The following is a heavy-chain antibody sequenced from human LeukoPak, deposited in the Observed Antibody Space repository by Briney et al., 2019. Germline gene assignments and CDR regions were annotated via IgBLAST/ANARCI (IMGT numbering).Heavy chain of an antibody. CDR3: ARGVEMATISPNLIDY. CDR1: GGSISSGGYY. Sequence: PSQTLSLTCTVSGGSISSGGYYWRWIRQHPGKGLEWIGYIYYSGSTYYNPSLKSRVTISVDTSKNQFSLKLSSVTAADTAVYYCARGVEMATISPNLIDYWGQGTLVTVSS. CDR2: IYYSGST. J-gene: IGHJ4*02. D-gene: IGHD5-24*01. V-gene: IGHV4-31*03.